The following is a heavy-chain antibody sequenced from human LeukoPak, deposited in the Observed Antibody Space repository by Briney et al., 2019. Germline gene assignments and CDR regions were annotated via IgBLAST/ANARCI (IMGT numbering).Heavy chain of an antibody. CDR1: GGSISSYY. D-gene: IGHD6-6*01. CDR3: AGKLEYSTIQH. CDR2: VYTSGST. V-gene: IGHV4-4*07. Sequence: SETLSLTCTVSGGSISSYYWSWIRQPAGKGLEWIGRVYTSGSTNYNPSLKSRVTMSVDTSKNQFSLNLTSVTAADTAVYYCAGKLEYSTIQHWGQGTLVTVSS. J-gene: IGHJ1*01.